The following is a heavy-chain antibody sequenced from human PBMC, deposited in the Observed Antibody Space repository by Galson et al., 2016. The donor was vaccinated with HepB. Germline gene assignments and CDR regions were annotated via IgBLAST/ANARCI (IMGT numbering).Heavy chain of an antibody. Sequence: SLRLSCAASGFIFRNYWMTWVRQAPGKGLEWVANINRDGSEKYYMHSVRGRFTISRDSAKNLVFSQMNSLRAEDTAVYHCARAMSGSYDFWGQGILVTVSS. CDR1: GFIFRNYW. CDR2: INRDGSEK. D-gene: IGHD1-26*01. V-gene: IGHV3-7*01. CDR3: ARAMSGSYDF. J-gene: IGHJ4*02.